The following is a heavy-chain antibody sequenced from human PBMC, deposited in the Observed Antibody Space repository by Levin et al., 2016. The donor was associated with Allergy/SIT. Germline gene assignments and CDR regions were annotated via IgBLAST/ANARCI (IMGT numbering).Heavy chain of an antibody. D-gene: IGHD5-24*01. CDR3: ATSQRWLQPVDGYYYYYYMDV. CDR2: IIPIFGTA. Sequence: SVKVSCKASGGTFSSYAISWVRQAPGQGLEWMGGIIPIFGTANYAQKFQGRVTITADESTSTAYMELSSLRSEDTAVYYCATSQRWLQPVDGYYYYYYMDVWGKGTTVTVSS. CDR1: GGTFSSYA. J-gene: IGHJ6*03. V-gene: IGHV1-69*13.